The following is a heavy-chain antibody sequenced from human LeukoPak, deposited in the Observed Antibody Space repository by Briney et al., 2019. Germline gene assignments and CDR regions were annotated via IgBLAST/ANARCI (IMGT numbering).Heavy chain of an antibody. CDR3: ARAGTTWAKIDY. D-gene: IGHD1-7*01. CDR2: ISSTSGTI. J-gene: IGHJ4*02. CDR1: GFTFRPYS. Sequence: AGSLRLSCAASGFTFRPYSMNWVRQAPGKGLQWVSYISSTSGTIYYADSMKGRFTISRDNAKNSLYLQMNSLRAEDTAVHYCARAGTTWAKIDYCGQGTLVTVSS. V-gene: IGHV3-48*04.